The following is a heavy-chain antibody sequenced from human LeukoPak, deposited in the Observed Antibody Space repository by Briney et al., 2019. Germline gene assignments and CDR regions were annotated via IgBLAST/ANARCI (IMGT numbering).Heavy chain of an antibody. CDR3: ARDSRGIRLGEFDY. Sequence: PSETLSLTCTVSGGSISSYYWSWIRQPPGKGLKGIGYIYYSGSTNYNPSLKSRVTISVDTSKNQFSLKLSSVTAADTAVYYCARDSRGIRLGEFDYWGQGTLVTVSS. CDR1: GGSISSYY. V-gene: IGHV4-59*12. J-gene: IGHJ4*02. D-gene: IGHD3-16*01. CDR2: IYYSGST.